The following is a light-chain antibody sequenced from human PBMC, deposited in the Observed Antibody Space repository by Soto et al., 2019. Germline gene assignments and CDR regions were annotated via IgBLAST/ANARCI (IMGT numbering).Light chain of an antibody. V-gene: IGKV3-15*01. CDR1: QSVSDN. Sequence: EIVMTQSPVTLSVSPGERATLSCRASQSVSDNLAWYQQKPGQAPRLLIYGTSTRATGIPASFSGSGSGTEFTLTISSLQSEEFAVYYCQQYNNWPITFGGGTKVEIK. CDR3: QQYNNWPIT. CDR2: GTS. J-gene: IGKJ4*01.